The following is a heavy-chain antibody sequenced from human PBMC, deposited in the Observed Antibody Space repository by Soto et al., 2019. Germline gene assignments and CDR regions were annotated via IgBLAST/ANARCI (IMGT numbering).Heavy chain of an antibody. D-gene: IGHD6-19*01. J-gene: IGHJ6*02. Sequence: GGSLRLSCAASGFTFDDYAMHWVRQAPGKGLEWVSGISWNSGSIGYADSVKGRFTISRDNAKNSLYLQMNSLGAEDTALYYCAKDIQSSGWYSVVGYYYYYYGMDVWGQGTTVTVSS. CDR2: ISWNSGSI. CDR1: GFTFDDYA. CDR3: AKDIQSSGWYSVVGYYYYYYGMDV. V-gene: IGHV3-9*01.